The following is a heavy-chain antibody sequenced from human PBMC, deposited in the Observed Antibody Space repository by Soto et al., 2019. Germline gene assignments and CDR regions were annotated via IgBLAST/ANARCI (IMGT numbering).Heavy chain of an antibody. CDR3: AKGARVVAASPTDY. V-gene: IGHV3-30*18. D-gene: IGHD2-15*01. CDR2: ISYDGSNK. Sequence: QVQLVESGGGVVHPGRSLRLSCAASGFTFTPYGMHWVRQAPGKGLEWVAVISYDGSNKYYADSVKGRFTISRDNSKNTLYLQMNSLRAEDTALYYCAKGARVVAASPTDYWGQGTLVTVSS. CDR1: GFTFTPYG. J-gene: IGHJ4*02.